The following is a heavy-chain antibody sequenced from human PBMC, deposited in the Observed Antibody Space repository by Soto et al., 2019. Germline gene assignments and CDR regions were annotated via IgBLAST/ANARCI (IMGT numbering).Heavy chain of an antibody. Sequence: XVSLRLSCAASGFIFSSYAMSWVRQAPGKGLEWVSSISASGGTANLADSVEGRCTISRDNSKSTLYLQMNSLRAEDTAVYYCAKLTYPSDSTGYYYERVSGWIDSWGQGTLVTVSS. J-gene: IGHJ5*01. CDR1: GFIFSSYA. CDR2: ISASGGTA. D-gene: IGHD3-22*01. V-gene: IGHV3-23*01. CDR3: AKLTYPSDSTGYYYERVSGWIDS.